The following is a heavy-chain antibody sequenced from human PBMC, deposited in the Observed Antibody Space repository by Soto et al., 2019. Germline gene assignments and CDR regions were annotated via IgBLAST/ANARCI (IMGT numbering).Heavy chain of an antibody. CDR1: GGSISSSRSY. V-gene: IGHV4-39*01. J-gene: IGHJ6*02. D-gene: IGHD3-16*01. Sequence: PSETLSLTCNVSGGSISSSRSYWAWIRQPPGKGLECIANIFYSGSTYYNPSLASRVTVSVDTSKNQFSLKLSSVTAADTAVYYCARGGRFDYYYGMDVWGQGTTVTVSS. CDR3: ARGGRFDYYYGMDV. CDR2: IFYSGST.